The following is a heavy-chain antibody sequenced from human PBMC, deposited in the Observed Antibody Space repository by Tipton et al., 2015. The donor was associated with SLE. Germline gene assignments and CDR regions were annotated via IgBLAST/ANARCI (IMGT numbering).Heavy chain of an antibody. CDR1: GFTFSDYY. D-gene: IGHD1-1*01. V-gene: IGHV3-7*01. CDR2: IKKDGSEK. CDR3: ARKTVWDFDY. Sequence: SLRLSCAASGFTFSDYYMSWVRQAPGKGLEWVANIKKDGSEKHYVDSVKGRFTISRDNAKNSLDLQMNSLRAEDTAVYYCARKTVWDFDYWGQGTLVTVSS. J-gene: IGHJ4*02.